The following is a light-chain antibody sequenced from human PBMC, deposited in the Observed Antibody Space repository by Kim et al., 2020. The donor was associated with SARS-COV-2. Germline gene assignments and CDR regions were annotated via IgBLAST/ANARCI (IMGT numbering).Light chain of an antibody. V-gene: IGKV3-20*01. CDR2: RAS. J-gene: IGKJ2*01. CDR3: QQYESSPYT. Sequence: EIVLTQSPGTLSLSPGERVTLSCRASQTLNSNYLAWYQQKSGQAPRLLIYRASSRATAIPDRFSGSGSGTDFTLTISRLEPEDFAVYYCQQYESSPYTFGQGTKLEI. CDR1: QTLNSNY.